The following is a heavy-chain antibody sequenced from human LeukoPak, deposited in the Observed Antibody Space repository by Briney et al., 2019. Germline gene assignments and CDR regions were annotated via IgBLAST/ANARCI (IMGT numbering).Heavy chain of an antibody. CDR3: ARVGYGGNSPGNSDY. D-gene: IGHD4-23*01. Sequence: SETLSLTCAVYGGSFSGYYWSWIRQPPGKGLEWMGEINHSGRTNYNPSLKSRVTISVDTSKNQFSLKLSSVTAADTAVYYCARVGYGGNSPGNSDYWGQGTLVTVSS. CDR2: INHSGRT. V-gene: IGHV4-34*01. CDR1: GGSFSGYY. J-gene: IGHJ4*02.